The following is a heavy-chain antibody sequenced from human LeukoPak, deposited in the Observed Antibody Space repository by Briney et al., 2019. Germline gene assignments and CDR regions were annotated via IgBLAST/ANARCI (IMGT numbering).Heavy chain of an antibody. Sequence: GGSLRLSCAASGFTFSTYVMSWVRQAPGKGLEWVSGISGSGGYTYYADSVKGRFTISRDNSKNTLYLQMNSLRAEDTAVYYCARGTGDYFDYWGQGTLVTVSS. CDR3: ARGTGDYFDY. CDR1: GFTFSTYV. V-gene: IGHV3-23*01. J-gene: IGHJ4*02. CDR2: ISGSGGYT. D-gene: IGHD7-27*01.